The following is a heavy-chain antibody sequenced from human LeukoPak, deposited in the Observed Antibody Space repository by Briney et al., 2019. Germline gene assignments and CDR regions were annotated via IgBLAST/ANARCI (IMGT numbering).Heavy chain of an antibody. CDR1: GFTFSSYG. CDR3: AKENVGATTYYYYYMDV. J-gene: IGHJ6*03. V-gene: IGHV3-23*01. D-gene: IGHD1-26*01. CDR2: ISGSGGST. Sequence: PGGSLRLSCAASGFTFSSYGMSWVRQAPGKGLEWVSAISGSGGSTYYADSVKGRFTISRDNSKNTLYLQMNSLRAEDTAVYYCAKENVGATTYYYYYMDVWGKGTTVTISS.